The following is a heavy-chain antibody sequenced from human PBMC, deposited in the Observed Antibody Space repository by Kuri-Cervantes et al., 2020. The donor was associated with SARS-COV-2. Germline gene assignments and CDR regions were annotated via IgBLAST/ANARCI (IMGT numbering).Heavy chain of an antibody. Sequence: GSLRLSCAVYGGSFNNYYWSWIRQPPGKGLEWIGEINHSGGTNHNPSLKSQVIISADTSKNQFSLKMRSVTAADTAVYYCARGLVAVVPSPVLGLGPHYYSYHVDVWGHGTTVTVSS. J-gene: IGHJ6*02. V-gene: IGHV4-34*01. D-gene: IGHD2-2*01. CDR1: GGSFNNYY. CDR2: INHSGGT. CDR3: ARGLVAVVPSPVLGLGPHYYSYHVDV.